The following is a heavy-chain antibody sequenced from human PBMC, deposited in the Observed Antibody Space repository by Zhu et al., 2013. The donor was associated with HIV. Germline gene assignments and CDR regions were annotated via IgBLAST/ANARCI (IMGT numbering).Heavy chain of an antibody. J-gene: IGHJ4*02. CDR3: ARVYTSGWYEFDY. CDR2: ISTYKGKT. CDR1: GFTFTSYA. D-gene: IGHD6-19*01. V-gene: IGHV1-18*01. Sequence: QVQLVQSGAEVKKPGASVKVSCKASGFTFTSYAFNWVRQAPGQGLEWMGWISTYKGKTAYAQKLQGRVTMTRDTSISTAYMELSRLRSDDTAVYYCARVYTSGWYEFDYWGQGTLVTVSS.